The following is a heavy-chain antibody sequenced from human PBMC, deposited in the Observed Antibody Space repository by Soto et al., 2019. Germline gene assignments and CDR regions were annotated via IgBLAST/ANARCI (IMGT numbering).Heavy chain of an antibody. CDR2: ISAYNGNT. D-gene: IGHD6-19*01. J-gene: IGHJ6*03. V-gene: IGHV1-18*01. CDR1: GYTFTSYG. Sequence: EASVKVSCKASGYTFTSYGISWVRQAPGQGLEWMGWISAYNGNTNYAQKLQGRVTMTTDTSTSTAYMELRSLRSDDTAVYYCARVPYSSGWYGYYYMDVWGKGTTVTVS. CDR3: ARVPYSSGWYGYYYMDV.